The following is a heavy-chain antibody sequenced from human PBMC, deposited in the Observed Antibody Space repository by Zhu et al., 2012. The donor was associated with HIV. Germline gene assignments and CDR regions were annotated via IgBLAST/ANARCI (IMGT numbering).Heavy chain of an antibody. Sequence: QVQLQESGPQLVKPSETLSLTRTVSGGSMSSHYWNWVRQPPGKGLQWIGYMYSSGSTKYNFSLKSRVAISLDMSKNQFSLNLSSVTTADTAVYYCARSVKGQLVFDSWGQGALVTVSP. J-gene: IGHJ4*02. D-gene: IGHD1-1*01. V-gene: IGHV4-59*11. CDR2: MYSSGST. CDR3: ARSVKGQLVFDS. CDR1: GGSMSSHY.